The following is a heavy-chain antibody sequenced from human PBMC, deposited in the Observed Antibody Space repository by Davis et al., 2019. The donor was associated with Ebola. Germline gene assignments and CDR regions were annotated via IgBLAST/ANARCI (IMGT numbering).Heavy chain of an antibody. D-gene: IGHD1-1*01. CDR1: GYTFTNYG. J-gene: IGHJ4*02. CDR2: INPHNGNT. Sequence: ASVKVSCKASGYTFTNYGITWVRQAPGQGLEWMGWINPHNGNTNYAQNFQDRVTMTTDTSTSTAYMEVGSLRSDDTAVYYCARAQFPTTSDHWGQGTLVTVSS. V-gene: IGHV1-18*04. CDR3: ARAQFPTTSDH.